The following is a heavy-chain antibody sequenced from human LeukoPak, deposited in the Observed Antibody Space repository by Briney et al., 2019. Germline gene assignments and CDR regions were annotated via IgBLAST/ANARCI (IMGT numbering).Heavy chain of an antibody. J-gene: IGHJ4*02. V-gene: IGHV1-2*04. D-gene: IGHD3-22*01. CDR1: GYTFTGYY. CDR3: ARVISGYFHFDY. Sequence: ASVKVSCKASGYTFTGYYMHWVRQAPGQGLEWMGWINPNSGGTNYAQKFQGWATMTRDTSISTAYMELSRLRSDDTAVYYCARVISGYFHFDYWGQGTLVTVSS. CDR2: INPNSGGT.